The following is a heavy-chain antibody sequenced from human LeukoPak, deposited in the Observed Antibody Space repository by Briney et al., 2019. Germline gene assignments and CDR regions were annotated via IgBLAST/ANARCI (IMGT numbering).Heavy chain of an antibody. V-gene: IGHV1-2*02. CDR3: ARAFRERWLQFKAWFDP. Sequence: ASVNVSCTASGYTFTGYYMHWVRQAPAQGLEWLGWINPNSGGTNYAQKFQGRVTMTRDTSISTAYMELSRLRSDDTAVYYCARAFRERWLQFKAWFDPWGQGTLVTVSS. CDR1: GYTFTGYY. CDR2: INPNSGGT. J-gene: IGHJ5*02. D-gene: IGHD5-24*01.